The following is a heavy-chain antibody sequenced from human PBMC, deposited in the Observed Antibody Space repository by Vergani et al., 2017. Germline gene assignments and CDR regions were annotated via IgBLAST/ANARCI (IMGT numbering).Heavy chain of an antibody. CDR2: TWYDGNNK. Sequence: QVQLVESGGGVVQRGGPLRLSCAASGFTFNQYGMHWVRQAPGKGLEWVAVTWYDGNNKQYADSVKGRFTISRDNSKSTMYLQMNSLRDEDTGVYYCARDLRLLYNRFDPWGQGTLVTVSS. CDR3: ARDLRLLYNRFDP. J-gene: IGHJ5*02. CDR1: GFTFNQYG. D-gene: IGHD1-14*01. V-gene: IGHV3-33*01.